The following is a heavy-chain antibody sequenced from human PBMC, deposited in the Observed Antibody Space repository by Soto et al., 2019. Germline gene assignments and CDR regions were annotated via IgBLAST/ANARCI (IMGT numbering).Heavy chain of an antibody. CDR3: ASTYYYGSGSYYPRPYYYYYYGMDV. D-gene: IGHD3-10*01. CDR1: GGTFSSYA. CDR2: IIPIFGTA. Sequence: GASVKVSCKASGGTFSSYAISWVRQAPGQGLEWMGGIIPIFGTANYAQKFQGRVTITADESTSTAYMELSSLRSEDTAVYYCASTYYYGSGSYYPRPYYYYYYGMDVWGQGTTVTSP. J-gene: IGHJ6*02. V-gene: IGHV1-69*13.